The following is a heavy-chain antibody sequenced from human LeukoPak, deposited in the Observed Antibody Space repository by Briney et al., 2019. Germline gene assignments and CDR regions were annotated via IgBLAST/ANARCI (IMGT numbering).Heavy chain of an antibody. CDR2: MSSSSTTI. J-gene: IGHJ4*02. V-gene: IGHV3-48*03. CDR3: ARGSDSGGYYYGDFDY. CDR1: GFTFSSYE. D-gene: IGHD3-22*01. Sequence: PGGSLRLSCAASGFTFSSYEMNWVRQAPGKGLEWVSYMSSSSTTIYYADSVKGRFTISRDNAKNSLYLQMNSLRSEDTAVYYCARGSDSGGYYYGDFDYWGQGTLVTVSS.